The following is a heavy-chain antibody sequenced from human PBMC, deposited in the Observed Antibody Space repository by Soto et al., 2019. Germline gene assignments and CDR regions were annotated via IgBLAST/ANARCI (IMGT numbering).Heavy chain of an antibody. CDR2: IYYSGST. CDR1: GGSISSGGYY. D-gene: IGHD3-3*01. V-gene: IGHV4-31*03. CDR3: ARGGFNYDFEKGFDP. J-gene: IGHJ5*02. Sequence: QVQLQESGPGPVKPSQTLSLTCTVSGGSISSGGYYWSWIRQHPGKDLEWIGYIYYSGSTYYNPSLKSRVSISVDTSKNQFSLTLSSVTAADTAVYYCARGGFNYDFEKGFDPWGQGTLVTVSS.